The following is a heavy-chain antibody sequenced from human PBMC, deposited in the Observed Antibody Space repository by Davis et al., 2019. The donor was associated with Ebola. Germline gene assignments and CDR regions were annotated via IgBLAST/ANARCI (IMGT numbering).Heavy chain of an antibody. CDR3: AREGYSSGFIDY. V-gene: IGHV3-9*01. CDR2: ISWGSGSI. D-gene: IGHD6-19*01. Sequence: GGSLRLSCAGSGFRFGDYAMHWFRQAPGKGLDWVSSISWGSGSIGYADSVKGRFTISRDNAKNSLYLQMNSLRAEDTAVYYCAREGYSSGFIDYWGQGTLVTVSS. CDR1: GFRFGDYA. J-gene: IGHJ4*02.